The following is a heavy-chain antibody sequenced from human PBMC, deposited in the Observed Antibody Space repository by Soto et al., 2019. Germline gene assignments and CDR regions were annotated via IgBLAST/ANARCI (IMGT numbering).Heavy chain of an antibody. CDR2: ILYDGSDK. Sequence: QVQLLESGGVVVQPGTSLRLSCAAAGFTFGNYGMHWVRQPPGKGLEWISSILYDGSDKYYADSVKGRFTISRDGSKNTLYLQMDSLRPEDTAVYYCAKWGEVSHNPGGNYYYGMDVWGQGTTVTVSS. V-gene: IGHV3-30*18. J-gene: IGHJ6*02. CDR3: AKWGEVSHNPGGNYYYGMDV. D-gene: IGHD3-16*01. CDR1: GFTFGNYG.